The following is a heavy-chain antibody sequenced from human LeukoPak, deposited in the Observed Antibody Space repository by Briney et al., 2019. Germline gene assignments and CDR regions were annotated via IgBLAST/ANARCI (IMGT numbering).Heavy chain of an antibody. CDR3: AKVAYYYGSGSYASPAYFDY. V-gene: IGHV3-30*18. J-gene: IGHJ4*02. Sequence: PGRSLRLSCAPSGFTFSSYGMHWVRQAPGKGLEWVAVISYDGSNKYYADSVKGRFTISRGNSKNTLYLQMNSLRAEDTAVYYCAKVAYYYGSGSYASPAYFDYWGQGTLVTVSS. CDR1: GFTFSSYG. D-gene: IGHD3-10*01. CDR2: ISYDGSNK.